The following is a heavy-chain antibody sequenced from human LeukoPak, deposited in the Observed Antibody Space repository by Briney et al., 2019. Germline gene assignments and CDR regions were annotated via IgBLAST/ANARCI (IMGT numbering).Heavy chain of an antibody. D-gene: IGHD2-2*02. V-gene: IGHV3-48*02. J-gene: IGHJ6*02. CDR2: ISSSSSTI. CDR1: GFTFSSCS. Sequence: GGSLRLSCAASGFTFSSCSMNWVRQAPGKGLEWVSYISSSSSTIYYADSVKGRFTISRDNAKNSLYLQMNSLRDEDTAVYYCARDGPHCSSTSCYRYYYYGMDVWGQGTTVTVSS. CDR3: ARDGPHCSSTSCYRYYYYGMDV.